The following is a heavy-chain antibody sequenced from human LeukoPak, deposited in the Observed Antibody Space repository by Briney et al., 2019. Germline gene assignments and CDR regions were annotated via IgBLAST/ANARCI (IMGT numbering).Heavy chain of an antibody. V-gene: IGHV1-2*02. J-gene: IGHJ4*02. Sequence: ASVNLSCTASAYAFTVCYMRWVRLAHGQGIESMGWIKTNRVTTTSDQKFQARVTVTRNTTIRTAYMELSTLRSDDSTRYYCARGNANDFWGQGTMVTVSS. CDR3: ARGNANDF. CDR1: AYAFTVCY. D-gene: IGHD4-11*01. CDR2: IKTNRVTT.